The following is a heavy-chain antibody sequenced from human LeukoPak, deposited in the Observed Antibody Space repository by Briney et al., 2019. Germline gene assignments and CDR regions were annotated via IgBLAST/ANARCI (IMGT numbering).Heavy chain of an antibody. CDR2: ISAYNGNT. CDR3: ARDPPRSAVAARDYMDV. D-gene: IGHD2-15*01. Sequence: GASVKVSCKASGYTFTSYGISWVRQAPGQGLEWMGWISAYNGNTNYAQKLQGRVTMTTDTSTSTAYMELRSLRSDDTAVYYCARDPPRSAVAARDYMDVWGKGTTVTVSS. J-gene: IGHJ6*03. CDR1: GYTFTSYG. V-gene: IGHV1-18*01.